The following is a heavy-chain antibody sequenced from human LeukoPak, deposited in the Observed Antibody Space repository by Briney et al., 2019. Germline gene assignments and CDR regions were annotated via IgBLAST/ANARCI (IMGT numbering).Heavy chain of an antibody. CDR3: ARISEVCYDSSGYYCTYFDY. CDR1: GYTFTCYY. D-gene: IGHD3-22*01. Sequence: ASVKVSCKASGYTFTCYYMHRVRQAPGQGLEWMGWINPNSGGTNYAQKFQGRVTMTRDTSISTAYMELSRLRSDDTAVYYCARISEVCYDSSGYYCTYFDYWGQGTLVTVSS. CDR2: INPNSGGT. V-gene: IGHV1-2*02. J-gene: IGHJ4*02.